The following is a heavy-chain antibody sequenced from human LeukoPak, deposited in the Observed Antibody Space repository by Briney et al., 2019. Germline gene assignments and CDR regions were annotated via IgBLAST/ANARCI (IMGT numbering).Heavy chain of an antibody. CDR3: ARGSMVRGVRNANFDY. Sequence: PSETLSLTCAVYGGSFSGYYWSWTRQPPGKGLEWIGEINHSGSTNYNPSLKSRVTISVDTSKNQFSLKLSSVTAADTAVYYCARGSMVRGVRNANFDYWGQGTLVTVSS. CDR2: INHSGST. J-gene: IGHJ4*02. D-gene: IGHD3-10*01. CDR1: GGSFSGYY. V-gene: IGHV4-34*01.